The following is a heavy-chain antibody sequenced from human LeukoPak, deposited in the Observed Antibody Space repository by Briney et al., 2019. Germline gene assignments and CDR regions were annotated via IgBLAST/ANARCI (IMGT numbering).Heavy chain of an antibody. CDR3: ASLGLTYYYDSSGYYSHAFDI. D-gene: IGHD3-22*01. CDR1: GGSISSYY. V-gene: IGHV4-59*01. J-gene: IGHJ3*02. Sequence: SETLSLTCTVSGGSISSYYWSWIRQPPGKGLEWIGYIYYSGSTNYNPSLKSRVTISVDTSKNQFSLKLSSATAADTAVYYCASLGLTYYYDSSGYYSHAFDIWGQGTMVTVSS. CDR2: IYYSGST.